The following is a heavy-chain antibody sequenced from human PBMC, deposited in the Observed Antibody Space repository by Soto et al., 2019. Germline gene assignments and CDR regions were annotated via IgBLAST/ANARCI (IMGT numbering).Heavy chain of an antibody. CDR3: AHIPNYYQYDWFDP. J-gene: IGHJ5*02. CDR2: IYWDDDK. Sequence: QITLKESGPTLVKPTQTLTLTCTFSGFSLTTRGVGVGWIRQPPGKALECLALIYWDDDKRYSPSLQSRLSITKDTSKNQVVLTMTNVHPVDTATYYCAHIPNYYQYDWFDPWGQETLVSVSS. CDR1: GFSLTTRGVG. D-gene: IGHD3-16*01. V-gene: IGHV2-5*02.